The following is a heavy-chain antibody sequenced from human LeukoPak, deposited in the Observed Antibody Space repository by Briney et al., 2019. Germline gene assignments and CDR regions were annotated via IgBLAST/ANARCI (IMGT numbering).Heavy chain of an antibody. CDR2: ISYDGSNK. CDR1: GFTFSSYG. V-gene: IGHV3-30*03. Sequence: PGGSLRLSCAASGFTFSSYGMHWVRQAPGKGLEWVAVISYDGSNKYYADSVKGRFTISRDNSKNTLYLQMNSLRAEDTAMYYCARGDDQRGMDVWGQGTTVTVSS. D-gene: IGHD5-24*01. J-gene: IGHJ6*02. CDR3: ARGDDQRGMDV.